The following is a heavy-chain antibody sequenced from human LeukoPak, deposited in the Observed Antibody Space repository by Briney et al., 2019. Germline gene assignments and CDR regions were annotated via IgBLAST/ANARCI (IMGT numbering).Heavy chain of an antibody. Sequence: GGSLRLSCAASGFTPSSSYTYWVRQAPGKGLEWVSFFYRGDSTYYAESVRGRFTISRDNSKNTLYLLMNSLIPEDTAVYYCAREVVSSPSYFDSWGQGTLVTVSS. D-gene: IGHD2-15*01. V-gene: IGHV3-53*01. CDR3: AREVVSSPSYFDS. CDR1: GFTPSSSY. J-gene: IGHJ4*02. CDR2: FYRGDST.